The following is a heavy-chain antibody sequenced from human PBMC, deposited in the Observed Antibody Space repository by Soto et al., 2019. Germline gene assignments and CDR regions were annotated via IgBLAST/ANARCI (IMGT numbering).Heavy chain of an antibody. J-gene: IGHJ6*02. CDR3: ARVHKSSYYYYYGMDV. Sequence: PSETLSLTCTVSGGPISSYYWSWIRQPPGKGLEWIGYIYYSGSTNYNPSLKSRVTISVDTSKNQFSLKLSSVTAADTAVYYCARVHKSSYYYYYGMDVWGQGTTVTVSS. CDR2: IYYSGST. CDR1: GGPISSYY. V-gene: IGHV4-59*01.